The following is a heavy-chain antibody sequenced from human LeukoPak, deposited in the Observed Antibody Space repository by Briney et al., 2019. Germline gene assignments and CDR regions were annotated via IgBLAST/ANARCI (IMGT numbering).Heavy chain of an antibody. J-gene: IGHJ4*02. Sequence: ASVKVSCKTSGYSENFYGITWVRQVAGQGLEWMGWISAQHGQTEYAPNSQDRVTMTTDTYTNTAYMELRSLRSDDTAVYYCARPGGSGSFDYWGQGTLITVSS. CDR2: ISAQHGQT. CDR3: ARPGGSGSFDY. V-gene: IGHV1-18*01. D-gene: IGHD3-10*01. CDR1: GYSENFYG.